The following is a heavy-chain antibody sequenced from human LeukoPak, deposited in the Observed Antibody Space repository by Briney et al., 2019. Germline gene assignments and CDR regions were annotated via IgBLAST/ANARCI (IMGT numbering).Heavy chain of an antibody. CDR3: ASLKNYYDSSGYLVTDAFDI. Sequence: ASVKVSCKTSGYTFTGYYMHWVRQAPGQGLEWMGWINPNSGGTNYAQKLQGRVTMTTDTSTSTAYMELRSLKSDDTAVYYCASLKNYYDSSGYLVTDAFDIWGQGTMVTVSS. J-gene: IGHJ3*02. V-gene: IGHV1-2*02. CDR2: INPNSGGT. D-gene: IGHD3-22*01. CDR1: GYTFTGYY.